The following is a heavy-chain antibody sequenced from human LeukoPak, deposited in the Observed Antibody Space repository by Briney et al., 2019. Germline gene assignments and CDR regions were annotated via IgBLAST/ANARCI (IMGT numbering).Heavy chain of an antibody. J-gene: IGHJ4*02. CDR1: GGSISSSSYY. D-gene: IGHD3-3*01. Sequence: SETLSLTCTVSGGSISSSSYYWGWIRQPPGKGLEWIGQINPSRNTNYNPSLKSRVTISVDTSKKQFSLKLSSVTAADTAVYYCARRYDFWSGYPPPLDYWGQGTLVTVSS. V-gene: IGHV4-39*07. CDR2: INPSRNT. CDR3: ARRYDFWSGYPPPLDY.